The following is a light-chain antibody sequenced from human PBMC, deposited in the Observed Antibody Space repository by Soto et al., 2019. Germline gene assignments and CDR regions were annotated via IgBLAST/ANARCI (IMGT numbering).Light chain of an antibody. V-gene: IGKV1-5*03. CDR1: QSISSW. CDR2: KAS. Sequence: DIQXTQSPSTLSASVGDRVTITFRASQSISSWLSWYQQKPGKATKLLIYKASSLESGVPSRLSGSGSGTEFTLTISSLQPDDFATYYCQQYNSYPWTFGQGTKVDIK. CDR3: QQYNSYPWT. J-gene: IGKJ1*01.